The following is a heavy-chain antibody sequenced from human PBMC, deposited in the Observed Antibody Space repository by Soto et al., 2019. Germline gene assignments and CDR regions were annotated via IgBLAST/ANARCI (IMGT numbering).Heavy chain of an antibody. D-gene: IGHD6-19*01. CDR3: AKGGRQWLVTSDFNY. V-gene: IGHV3-30*18. Sequence: VQLVESGGGVVQPGRSLRLSCAASGFTFSDYAMHWVRQAPGKGLEWVAVVSHDGRNTHYADSVKGRFTISRDSSKNTVSLEMTSLRAEDTAVDDCAKGGRQWLVTSDFNYWGQGALVTVSS. CDR2: VSHDGRNT. CDR1: GFTFSDYA. J-gene: IGHJ4*02.